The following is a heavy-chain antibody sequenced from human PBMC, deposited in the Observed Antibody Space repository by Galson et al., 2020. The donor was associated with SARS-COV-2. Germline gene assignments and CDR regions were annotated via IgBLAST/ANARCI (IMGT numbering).Heavy chain of an antibody. V-gene: IGHV4-34*01. CDR1: GGSFGGDY. CDR3: ARIRVDTGIPREFDI. J-gene: IGHJ3*02. Sequence: SETLSLTCAVYGGSFGGDYWSWIRQPPRKGLEWIGEINHSGNTNYNPSLKSRVILSVDTSKKQFSLKVNSVTAADTAVYYGARIRVDTGIPREFDIWGQGTMVTVSS. CDR2: INHSGNT. D-gene: IGHD5-18*01.